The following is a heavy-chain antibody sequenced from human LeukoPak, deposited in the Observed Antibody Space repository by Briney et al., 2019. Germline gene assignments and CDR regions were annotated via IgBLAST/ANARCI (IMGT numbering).Heavy chain of an antibody. CDR1: GFTFSSYA. CDR2: ISGSGGST. V-gene: IGHV3-23*01. Sequence: GGSLRLSCAASGFTFSSYAMSWVRQAPGEGLEWVSAISGSGGSTYYADSVKGRFTISRDNAKNTLYLQMNSLRAEDTAVYYCARVSAYYYGSGSTPYYFDYWGQGTLVTVSS. D-gene: IGHD3-10*01. J-gene: IGHJ4*02. CDR3: ARVSAYYYGSGSTPYYFDY.